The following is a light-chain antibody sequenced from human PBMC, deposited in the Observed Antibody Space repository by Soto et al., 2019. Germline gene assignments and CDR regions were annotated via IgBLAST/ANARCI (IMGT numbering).Light chain of an antibody. Sequence: EIVLTQPPATLAVSPGERVTLSCRASESVDINLAWYQQKPGQAPRLLIYGASTRATDMPGTFSGRGSGTEFTLTISSLQSEDFAVYYCQQYKNWPRTFGQGTKVDI. CDR3: QQYKNWPRT. CDR2: GAS. V-gene: IGKV3-15*01. J-gene: IGKJ1*01. CDR1: ESVDIN.